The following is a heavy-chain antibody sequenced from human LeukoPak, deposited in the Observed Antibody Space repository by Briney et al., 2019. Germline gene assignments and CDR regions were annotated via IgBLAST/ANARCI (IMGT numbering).Heavy chain of an antibody. V-gene: IGHV3-74*01. CDR1: GFTFSSFW. J-gene: IGHJ4*02. D-gene: IGHD5-18*01. Sequence: GGSLRLSCAASGFTFSSFWMHWVRQAPGKGLVWVSRINGDGSSTSYADSVKGRFTISRDNAKNTLYLQMNSLRAEDTAVYYCARGGYSYGSYYFDYWGQGTLVTVSS. CDR2: INGDGSST. CDR3: ARGGYSYGSYYFDY.